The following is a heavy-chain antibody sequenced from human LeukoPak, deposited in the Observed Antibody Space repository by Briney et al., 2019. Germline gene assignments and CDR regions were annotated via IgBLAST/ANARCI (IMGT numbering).Heavy chain of an antibody. CDR3: ARGGGSYYYGMDV. Sequence: GGSLRLSCAASGFTFSSYAMHWVRQAPGKGLEWVAVISYDGSNKYYADSVKGRFTISRDNAKNSLYLQMNSLRAEDTAVYYCARGGGSYYYGMDVWGQGTTVTVSS. CDR1: GFTFSSYA. J-gene: IGHJ6*02. D-gene: IGHD1-26*01. CDR2: ISYDGSNK. V-gene: IGHV3-30-3*01.